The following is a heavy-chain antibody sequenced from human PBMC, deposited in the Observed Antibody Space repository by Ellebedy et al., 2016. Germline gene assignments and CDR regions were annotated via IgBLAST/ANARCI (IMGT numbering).Heavy chain of an antibody. V-gene: IGHV1-18*01. CDR3: ARVGLEREPYYYYYGMDV. Sequence: ASVKVSXKAFGYTFINYDISWVRQAPGQGLEWMGGSSDTNYPQKFQGRVTMTKDTSTRTGYMELRSLRSDDTAVYYCARVGLEREPYYYYYGMDVWGQGTTVTVSS. J-gene: IGHJ6*02. D-gene: IGHD1-1*01. CDR1: GYTFINYD. CDR2: SSDT.